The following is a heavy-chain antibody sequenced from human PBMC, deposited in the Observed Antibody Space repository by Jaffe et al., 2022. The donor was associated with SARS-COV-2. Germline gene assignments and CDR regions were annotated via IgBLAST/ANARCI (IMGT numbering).Heavy chain of an antibody. V-gene: IGHV3-21*06. CDR3: VRSLYRDRSGYYHY. J-gene: IGHJ4*02. CDR2: IGSDTRYI. D-gene: IGHD3-22*01. Sequence: EVQLVESGGALVKPGGSLRLSCAASGFTFSDYTMNWVRQAPGKGLEWVAYIGSDTRYIFYADSVKGRFTVSRDNAKNSLFLQMNGLRAEDTAVYYCVRSLYRDRSGYYHYWGRGTQVTVSA. CDR1: GFTFSDYT.